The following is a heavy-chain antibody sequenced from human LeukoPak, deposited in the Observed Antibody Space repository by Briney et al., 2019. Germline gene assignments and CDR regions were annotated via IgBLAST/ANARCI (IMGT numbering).Heavy chain of an antibody. V-gene: IGHV3-21*04. J-gene: IGHJ4*02. CDR1: GFTFSSYS. D-gene: IGHD2-2*01. CDR2: ITPTSIYK. CDR3: AKEMDLSRYCSSTSCHPFDF. Sequence: GGSLRLSCAASGFTFSSYSMNWVRQAPGKGLEWVSSITPTSIYKYYGDPVKGRFTISRDNAKNSLYLQMGSLSTEDTAFYYCAKEMDLSRYCSSTSCHPFDFWGQGTLVTVSS.